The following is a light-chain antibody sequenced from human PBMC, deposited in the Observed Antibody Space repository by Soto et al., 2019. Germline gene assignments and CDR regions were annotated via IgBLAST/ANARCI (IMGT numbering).Light chain of an antibody. Sequence: QSVLAQPASVSGSPGQSVTISCTGTSSDVGAYNSVSWYQQHPDKAPQLMIYKGTQRPSGVPDRFSGSKSGNTASLTVSGLQADDEADYYCSSYAGSDVFVFGTGTKVTVL. J-gene: IGLJ1*01. CDR3: SSYAGSDVFV. V-gene: IGLV2-8*01. CDR2: KGT. CDR1: SSDVGAYNS.